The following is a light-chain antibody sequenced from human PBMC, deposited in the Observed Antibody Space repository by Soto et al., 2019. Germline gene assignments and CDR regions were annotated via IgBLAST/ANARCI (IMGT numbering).Light chain of an antibody. J-gene: IGKJ5*01. Sequence: EIVMTQSPATLYVSAGERATLSCRASQSVSSNLAWYQQKPGQAPRLLIYGASTRATGIPARFSGSGSGTEFTLTISSLQSEDVAVYYCQQYNNWLSITFGQGTRLEIK. CDR3: QQYNNWLSIT. V-gene: IGKV3-15*01. CDR1: QSVSSN. CDR2: GAS.